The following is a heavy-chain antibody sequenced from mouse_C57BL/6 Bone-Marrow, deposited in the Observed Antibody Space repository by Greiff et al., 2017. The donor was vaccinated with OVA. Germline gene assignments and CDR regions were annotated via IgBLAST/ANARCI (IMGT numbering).Heavy chain of an antibody. CDR3: ARGGWDWYFDV. D-gene: IGHD3-3*01. CDR2: INYDGGST. V-gene: IGHV5-16*01. J-gene: IGHJ1*03. CDR1: GFTFSDYY. Sequence: EVKLVESEGGLVQPGSSMKLSCTASGFTFSDYYMAWVRQVPEKGLEWVANINYDGGSTYYLDSLKSRFIISRDNAKNILYLQMSRLKSEDTATYYRARGGWDWYFDVWGTGTTVTVSA.